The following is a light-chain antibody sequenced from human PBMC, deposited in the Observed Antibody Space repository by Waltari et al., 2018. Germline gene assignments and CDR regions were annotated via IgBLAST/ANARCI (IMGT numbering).Light chain of an antibody. CDR3: QQSYMIPFT. CDR1: QTIGGY. V-gene: IGKV1-39*01. Sequence: DIHMTQSPSSLSASVGDRVTIPCRASQTIGGYLNWYQHKPGKGPKLLIYATSTLQIDVPSRFSGSGSGTSFTLTISSLQPEDFATYSCQQSYMIPFTFGPGTKV. CDR2: ATS. J-gene: IGKJ3*01.